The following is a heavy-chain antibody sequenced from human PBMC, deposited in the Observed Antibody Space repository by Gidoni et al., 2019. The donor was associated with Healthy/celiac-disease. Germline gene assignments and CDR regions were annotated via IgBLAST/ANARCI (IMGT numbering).Heavy chain of an antibody. D-gene: IGHD6-13*01. CDR3: ARVVAAAGVFFDY. Sequence: EVQLVQSGGGLVQPGGSLRLSCAASGFTFSSYAMHWVRQAPGKGLEYVSAMSSNGGSTYYANSVKGRFTISRDNSKNTLYLQMGSLRAEDMAVYYCARVVAAAGVFFDYWGQGTLVTVSS. J-gene: IGHJ4*02. V-gene: IGHV3-64*01. CDR2: MSSNGGST. CDR1: GFTFSSYA.